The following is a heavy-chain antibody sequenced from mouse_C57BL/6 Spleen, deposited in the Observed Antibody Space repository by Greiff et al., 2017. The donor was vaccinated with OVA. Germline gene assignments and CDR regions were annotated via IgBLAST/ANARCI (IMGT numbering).Heavy chain of an antibody. CDR3: ARSWDGYFMDY. D-gene: IGHD2-3*01. V-gene: IGHV1-64*01. CDR2: IHPNSGST. CDR1: GYTFTSYW. J-gene: IGHJ4*01. Sequence: VQLQQPGAELVKPGASVKLSCKASGYTFTSYWMHWVKQRPGQGLEWIGMIHPNSGSTNYNEKFKSKATLTVDKSSSTAYMQLSSLTSEDSAVYYCARSWDGYFMDYWGQGTSVTVSS.